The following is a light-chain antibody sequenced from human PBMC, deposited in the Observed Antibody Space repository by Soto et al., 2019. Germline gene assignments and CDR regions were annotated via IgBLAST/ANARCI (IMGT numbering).Light chain of an antibody. CDR1: QSVSSY. CDR3: QQYGSSPT. J-gene: IGKJ4*01. V-gene: IGKV3-11*01. CDR2: DAS. Sequence: EIVLTQSPATLSLSPGERATLSCRASQSVSSYLAWYQQKPGQAPRLLIYDASNRATGIPARFSGSGSGTDFTLTISSLEPEDSAVYYCQQYGSSPTFGGGTKVDIK.